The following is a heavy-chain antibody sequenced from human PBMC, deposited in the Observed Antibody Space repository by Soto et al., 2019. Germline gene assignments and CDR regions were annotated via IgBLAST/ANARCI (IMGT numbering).Heavy chain of an antibody. CDR3: ARQGSQFDRNSFGY. CDR1: GFSFSDSD. V-gene: IGHV3-73*01. D-gene: IGHD3-22*01. CDR2: IRSKANSYAT. J-gene: IGHJ4*02. Sequence: GGSLRLSCAASGFSFSDSDMHWGRQASGKGLEWVGRIRSKANSYATEYAASVKGRFTISRDDSKNTAYLQWSSLKASDSAMYYCARQGSQFDRNSFGYWGQGTLVTVSS.